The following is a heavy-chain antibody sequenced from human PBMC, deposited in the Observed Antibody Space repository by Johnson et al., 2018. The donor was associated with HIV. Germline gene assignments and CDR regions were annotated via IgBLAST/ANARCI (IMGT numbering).Heavy chain of an antibody. J-gene: IGHJ3*02. Sequence: QVQLVESGGGLVQPGGSLRLSCAASGFTFSSYAMHWVRQAPGKGLEWVAVISYDGSNKYYADSVKGRFTISRDNAKNSLYLQMNSLRAEDTAVYYCEGGGNKAFDIWGQGTMVTVSS. CDR1: GFTFSSYA. CDR2: ISYDGSNK. CDR3: EGGGNKAFDI. D-gene: IGHD3-16*01. V-gene: IGHV3-30*04.